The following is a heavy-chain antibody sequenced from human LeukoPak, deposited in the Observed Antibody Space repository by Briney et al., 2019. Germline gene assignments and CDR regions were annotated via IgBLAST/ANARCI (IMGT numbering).Heavy chain of an antibody. V-gene: IGHV4-39*01. CDR2: IYYSGST. CDR1: AGSMSSSSYY. Sequence: PSETLSLTRPLAAGSMSSSSYYSGWIRQPPGKGLEWIGSIYYSGSTYYNPSLKSRVPISVDTSKNQFSLKLSSVTAADTDVYYCARHHTECELDYWGQGTLVTVSS. CDR3: ARHHTECELDY. J-gene: IGHJ4*02. D-gene: IGHD3-10*01.